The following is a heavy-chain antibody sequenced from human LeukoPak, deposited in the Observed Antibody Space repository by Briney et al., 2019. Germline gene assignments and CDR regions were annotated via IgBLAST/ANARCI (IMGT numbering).Heavy chain of an antibody. CDR1: GGSFSGYY. J-gene: IGHJ4*02. V-gene: IGHV4-34*01. CDR3: ARLYCSGGSCYSDVLFDY. Sequence: SETLSLTCAVYGGSFSGYYWSWIRQPPGKGLEWIGEINHSGSTNYNPSLKSRVTISVDTSKNQFSLKLSSVTAADTAVYYCARLYCSGGSCYSDVLFDYWGQGTLVTVSS. CDR2: INHSGST. D-gene: IGHD2-15*01.